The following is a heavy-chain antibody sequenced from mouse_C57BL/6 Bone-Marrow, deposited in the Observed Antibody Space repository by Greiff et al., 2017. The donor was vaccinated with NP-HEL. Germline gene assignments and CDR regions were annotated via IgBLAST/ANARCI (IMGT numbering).Heavy chain of an antibody. V-gene: IGHV1-26*01. D-gene: IGHD2-3*01. CDR2: INPNNGGT. Sequence: VQLQQSGPELVKPGASVKISCKASGYTFTDYYMNWVKQSHGKSLEWIGDINPNNGGTSYNQKFKGKATLTVDKSSSTAYMELRSLTSEDSAVYYCARSLDGYPPHFDVWGTGTTVTVSS. J-gene: IGHJ1*03. CDR1: GYTFTDYY. CDR3: ARSLDGYPPHFDV.